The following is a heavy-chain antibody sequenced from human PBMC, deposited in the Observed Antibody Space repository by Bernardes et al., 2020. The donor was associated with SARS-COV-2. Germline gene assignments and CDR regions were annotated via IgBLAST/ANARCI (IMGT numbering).Heavy chain of an antibody. V-gene: IGHV3-21*01. Sequence: GGSLRLSCAASGFTFSSYSMNWVRQAPGKGLEWVSSISSSSSYIYYADSVKGRLTISRDNAKNSLYLQMNSLRAEDTAVYYCARDLRGSSSWYIDYWGQGTLVTVSS. CDR1: GFTFSSYS. CDR3: ARDLRGSSSWYIDY. J-gene: IGHJ4*02. D-gene: IGHD6-13*01. CDR2: ISSSSSYI.